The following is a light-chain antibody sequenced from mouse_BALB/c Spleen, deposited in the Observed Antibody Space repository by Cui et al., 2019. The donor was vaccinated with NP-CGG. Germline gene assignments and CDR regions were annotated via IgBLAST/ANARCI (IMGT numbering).Light chain of an antibody. CDR3: ALWYSNHWV. V-gene: IGLV1*01. CDR2: GTN. J-gene: IGLJ1*01. CDR1: TGAVTTSNY. Sequence: QAVVTQESALATSPGETVTLTCRSSTGAVTTSNYANWVQEKPDHLVTGLIGGTNNRAPGVPARFSGSLIGDKAALTITGAQTEDEAIYFCALWYSNHWVFGGGTKLTGL.